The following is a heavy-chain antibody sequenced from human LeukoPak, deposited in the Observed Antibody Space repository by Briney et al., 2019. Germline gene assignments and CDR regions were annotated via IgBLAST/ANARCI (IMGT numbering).Heavy chain of an antibody. V-gene: IGHV3-21*05. Sequence: GGSLRLSCAASEFTFSSYSMNWVRQAPGKGLEWVSYITNSGNSKSYADSVKGRFTVSRDNAKNSLYLQMNSLRAEDTAVYYCARDYCIDGCPPGYWGQGTRVTVSP. CDR1: EFTFSSYS. J-gene: IGHJ4*02. CDR2: ITNSGNSK. CDR3: ARDYCIDGCPPGY. D-gene: IGHD2-15*01.